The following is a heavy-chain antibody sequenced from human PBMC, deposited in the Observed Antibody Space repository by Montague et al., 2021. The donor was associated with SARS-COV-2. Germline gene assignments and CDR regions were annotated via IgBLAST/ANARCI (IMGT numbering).Heavy chain of an antibody. CDR3: AKDGFLYDTSGNLKSYNGMDV. D-gene: IGHD3-22*01. Sequence: SLRLSCAASGFIFNDYEMNWVRQAPGKGLEWVSYISRSGSIIHYADSVKGRFTISRDNTKKSLFLQMKRLRAEDTAIYFCAKDGFLYDTSGNLKSYNGMDVWGQGTAVTVS. V-gene: IGHV3-48*03. CDR1: GFIFNDYE. CDR2: ISRSGSII. J-gene: IGHJ6*02.